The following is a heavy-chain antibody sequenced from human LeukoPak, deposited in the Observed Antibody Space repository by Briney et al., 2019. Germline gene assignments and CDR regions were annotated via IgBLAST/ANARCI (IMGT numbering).Heavy chain of an antibody. D-gene: IGHD2-2*01. CDR1: GYSISSGYY. CDR2: IYHSGST. V-gene: IGHV4-38-2*02. Sequence: KPSETLSLTCTVSGYSISSGYYWGWIRQPPGKGLEWIGSIYHSGSTYYNPSLTSRVTISVDTSKNQFSLKLSSVTAADTAVYYCARGPYCSSTSCYVGFVGWFDPWGQGTLVTVSS. J-gene: IGHJ5*02. CDR3: ARGPYCSSTSCYVGFVGWFDP.